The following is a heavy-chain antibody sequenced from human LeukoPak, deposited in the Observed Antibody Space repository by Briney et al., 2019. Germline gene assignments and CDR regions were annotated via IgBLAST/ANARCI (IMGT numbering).Heavy chain of an antibody. CDR3: ARVGAPYSSSWYFSL. D-gene: IGHD6-13*01. V-gene: IGHV4-59*01. CDR1: GGSISSYY. J-gene: IGHJ4*02. Sequence: SETLSLTCPVYGGSISSYYRSWIRQPPGKGLEWIGYIYYSGSTNYNPSFKGGATIPVATSTKQFSLKLSSVAAADTAVYYCARVGAPYSSSWYFSLWGQGTMVTVSS. CDR2: IYYSGST.